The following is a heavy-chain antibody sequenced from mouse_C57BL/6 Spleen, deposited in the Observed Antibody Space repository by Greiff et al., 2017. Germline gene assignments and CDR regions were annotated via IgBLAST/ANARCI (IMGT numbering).Heavy chain of an antibody. J-gene: IGHJ4*01. Sequence: VMLVESGPGLVAPSQSLSITCTVSGFSLTSYGVSWVRQPPGKGLEWLGVIWGDGSTNYHSAPISRLSISKDNSKSPVFLKLNSLQTDDTATYYCAKEDKGGYPYYYAMDYWGQGTSVTVAS. CDR3: AKEDKGGYPYYYAMDY. CDR1: GFSLTSYG. CDR2: IWGDGST. D-gene: IGHD2-2*01. V-gene: IGHV2-3*01.